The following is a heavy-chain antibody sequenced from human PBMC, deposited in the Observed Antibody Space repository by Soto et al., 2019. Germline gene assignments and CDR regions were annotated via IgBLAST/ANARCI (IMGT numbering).Heavy chain of an antibody. D-gene: IGHD1-7*01. Sequence: GGSLRLSCAASGFSLSRYAMKWVRQAPGKGLEWVSHINSGSNLIYYADSVKGRFTISRDNAKNSVYLQMNSLKDEDTAIYYCARDRGRSGNLHYCGQATLRTVS. CDR1: GFSLSRYA. J-gene: IGHJ4*02. CDR3: ARDRGRSGNLHY. V-gene: IGHV3-48*02. CDR2: INSGSNLI.